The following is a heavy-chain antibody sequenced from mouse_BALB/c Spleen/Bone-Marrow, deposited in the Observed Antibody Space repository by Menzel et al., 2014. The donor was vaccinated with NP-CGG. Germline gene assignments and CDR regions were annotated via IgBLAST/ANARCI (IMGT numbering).Heavy chain of an antibody. Sequence: DVKLVESGGGLVQPGGSLKLSCAASGFDFSRYWMSWVRQAPGKGLEWIGEINPDSSTINYTPSLKDKFIISKDNAKNTLYLQRSKVRSEDTALYCCARQGYYGYSDYWGQGTPLTVSS. CDR3: ARQGYYGYSDY. J-gene: IGHJ2*01. V-gene: IGHV4-1*02. D-gene: IGHD1-2*01. CDR2: INPDSSTI. CDR1: GFDFSRYW.